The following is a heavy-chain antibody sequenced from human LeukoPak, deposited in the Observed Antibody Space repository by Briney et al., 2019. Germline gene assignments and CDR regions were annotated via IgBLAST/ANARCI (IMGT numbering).Heavy chain of an antibody. CDR1: GFTFSSYA. CDR2: ISGSGGST. D-gene: IGHD2-2*01. CDR3: AKAFFLRAGHQAFDY. Sequence: PGGSLRLSCAASGFTFSSYAMSWVRQAPGKGLEWVSAISGSGGSTYYADSVKGRFTISRDNSKNTLYLQMNSLRAEDTAVYCCAKAFFLRAGHQAFDYWGQGTLVTVSS. V-gene: IGHV3-23*01. J-gene: IGHJ4*02.